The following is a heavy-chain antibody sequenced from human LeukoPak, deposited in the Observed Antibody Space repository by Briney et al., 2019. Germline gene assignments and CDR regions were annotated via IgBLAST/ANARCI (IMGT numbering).Heavy chain of an antibody. CDR3: AKGALRLGELSLYSNDY. J-gene: IGHJ4*02. V-gene: IGHV3-53*01. CDR1: GFTVSSNY. D-gene: IGHD3-16*02. Sequence: PGGSLRLSCAASGFTVSSNYMSWVRQAPGKGLEWVSVIYSGGSTYYADSVKGRFTISRDNSKNTLYLQMNSLRAEDTAVYYCAKGALRLGELSLYSNDYWGQGTLVTVSS. CDR2: IYSGGST.